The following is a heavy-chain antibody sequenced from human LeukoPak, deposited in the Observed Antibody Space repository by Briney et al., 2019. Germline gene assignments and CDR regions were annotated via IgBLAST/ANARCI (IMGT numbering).Heavy chain of an antibody. CDR3: AKGDYYDSSGFDAFDI. J-gene: IGHJ3*02. V-gene: IGHV3-30*04. CDR1: GFTFSSYA. D-gene: IGHD3-22*01. Sequence: GRSLRLSCAASGFTFSSYAMHWVRQAPGKGLEWVAVISYDGSNKYYADSVKGRFTISRDNSKNTLYLQMNSLRAEDSAVYYCAKGDYYDSSGFDAFDIWGQGTMVTVSS. CDR2: ISYDGSNK.